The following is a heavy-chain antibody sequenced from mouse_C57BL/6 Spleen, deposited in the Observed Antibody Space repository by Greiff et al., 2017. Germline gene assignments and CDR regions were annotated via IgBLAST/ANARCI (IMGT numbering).Heavy chain of an antibody. V-gene: IGHV14-3*01. CDR1: GFNIKNTY. Sequence: EVQLQQSVAELVRPGASVKLSCTASGFNIKNTYMHWVKQRPEQGLEWIGRIDPANGNTKYAPKFQGKATITADTSSNTAYLQLSSLTSEDTAIYYCARTSTVVATDGHYFDYWGQGTTLTVSS. J-gene: IGHJ2*01. CDR3: ARTSTVVATDGHYFDY. D-gene: IGHD1-1*01. CDR2: IDPANGNT.